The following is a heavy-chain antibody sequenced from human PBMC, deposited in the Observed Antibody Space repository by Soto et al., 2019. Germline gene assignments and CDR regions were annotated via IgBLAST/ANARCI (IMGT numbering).Heavy chain of an antibody. J-gene: IGHJ3*02. Sequence: PGGSLRLSCATSGFTFSHYAMSWVRQAPGKGLEWVSGISWNSGSIGYADSVKGRFTISRDNAKNSLYLQMNSLRAEDTALYYCAKDKEAAMVLNAFDIWGQGTMVTVSS. V-gene: IGHV3-9*01. CDR1: GFTFSHYA. CDR3: AKDKEAAMVLNAFDI. CDR2: ISWNSGSI. D-gene: IGHD5-18*01.